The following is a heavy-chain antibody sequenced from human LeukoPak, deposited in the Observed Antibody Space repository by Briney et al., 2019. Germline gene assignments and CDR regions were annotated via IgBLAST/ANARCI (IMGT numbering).Heavy chain of an antibody. V-gene: IGHV1-58*01. CDR2: IVVGSGNT. CDR1: GFTFTSSA. J-gene: IGHJ4*02. D-gene: IGHD3-10*01. Sequence: SVKVSCKASGFTFTSSAVQWVRQARGQRLEWIGWIVVGSGNTNYAQKFQERVTITRDMSTSTAYMELSSLRSEDTAVYYCAREVPYYYGSGSYYVWGQGTLVTVSS. CDR3: AREVPYYYGSGSYYV.